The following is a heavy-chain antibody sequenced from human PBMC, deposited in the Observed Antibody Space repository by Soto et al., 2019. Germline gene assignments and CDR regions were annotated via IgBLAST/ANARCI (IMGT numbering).Heavy chain of an antibody. Sequence: SETLSLTCGAYGGSFRNYYWIWVRQPPGKGLEWIGEVNHSGEATYNPSLQSRVSISLDTSNNHFSLKMTSVNAADTAIYFCARAGRFPRSLFDPWGQGTQVTVSS. D-gene: IGHD3-10*01. CDR1: GGSFRNYY. J-gene: IGHJ5*02. CDR2: VNHSGEA. CDR3: ARAGRFPRSLFDP. V-gene: IGHV4-34*01.